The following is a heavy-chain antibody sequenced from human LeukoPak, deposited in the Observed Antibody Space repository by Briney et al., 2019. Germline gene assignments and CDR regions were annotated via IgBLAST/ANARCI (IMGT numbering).Heavy chain of an antibody. J-gene: IGHJ4*02. CDR3: ASSWFGESYDY. D-gene: IGHD3-10*01. Sequence: GGSLRLSCAASGFTFSNYGMHWVRQAPGKGLEWVSSFSSSSSYIYYADSVKGRFTISRDNAKNSLYLQMNSLRAEDTAVYYCASSWFGESYDYWGQGTLVTASS. CDR1: GFTFSNYG. CDR2: FSSSSSYI. V-gene: IGHV3-21*01.